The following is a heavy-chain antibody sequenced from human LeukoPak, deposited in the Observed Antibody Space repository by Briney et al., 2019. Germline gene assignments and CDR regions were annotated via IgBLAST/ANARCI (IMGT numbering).Heavy chain of an antibody. J-gene: IGHJ4*02. V-gene: IGHV4-59*08. CDR3: ARHPSSSGLAYFDY. CDR2: INYSGST. Sequence: SETLSHTCTVSGGSISSYYWSWIRQPPGKGLEWIGYINYSGSTKYNPSLKSRVTISVDTSKNQFSLKVSSVTAADTAFYYCARHPSSSGLAYFDYWGQGTLVTVSS. CDR1: GGSISSYY. D-gene: IGHD6-19*01.